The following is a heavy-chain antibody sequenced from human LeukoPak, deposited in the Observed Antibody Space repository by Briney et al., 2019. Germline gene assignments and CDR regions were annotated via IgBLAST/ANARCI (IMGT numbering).Heavy chain of an antibody. CDR2: IFYSGST. CDR3: ARHRFGSFGSGSSSYYFDY. D-gene: IGHD3-10*01. V-gene: IGHV4-59*08. J-gene: IGHJ4*02. CDR1: GGSISGYY. Sequence: SETLSLTCTVSGGSISGYYWSWIRQPPGKGLEWVGYIFYSGSTNYNPSLKSRVTISVDRSKNQFSLRLRSVTAADTAFYYCARHRFGSFGSGSSSYYFDYWGQGTLVTVSS.